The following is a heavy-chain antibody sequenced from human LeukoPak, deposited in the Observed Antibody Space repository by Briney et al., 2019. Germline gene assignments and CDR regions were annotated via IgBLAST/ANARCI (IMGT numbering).Heavy chain of an antibody. Sequence: GGSLRLSCAASGFTFSSYGMHWVRQAPGKGLEWVAFIRYDGSNKYYADSVKGRFTISRDNSKNTLYLQMNSLRAEDTAVYYCAKVWGFYDSSGYYGLDVWGKGTTVTISS. CDR2: IRYDGSNK. D-gene: IGHD3-22*01. CDR1: GFTFSSYG. CDR3: AKVWGFYDSSGYYGLDV. J-gene: IGHJ6*04. V-gene: IGHV3-30*02.